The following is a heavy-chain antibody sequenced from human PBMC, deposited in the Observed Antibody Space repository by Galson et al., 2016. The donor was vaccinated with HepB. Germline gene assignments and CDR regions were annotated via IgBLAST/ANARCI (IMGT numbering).Heavy chain of an antibody. D-gene: IGHD4-11*01. CDR2: INSDGSTT. V-gene: IGHV3-74*01. CDR1: GFTFSSYG. Sequence: SLRLSCAASGFTFSSYGMHWVRQAPGKGLVWVSHINSDGSTTTYADSVKGRFTISRDNAKNTLHLQMHSLRAEDTAVYYCARDRAYSQDSWGQGTLVTVAS. CDR3: ARDRAYSQDS. J-gene: IGHJ4*02.